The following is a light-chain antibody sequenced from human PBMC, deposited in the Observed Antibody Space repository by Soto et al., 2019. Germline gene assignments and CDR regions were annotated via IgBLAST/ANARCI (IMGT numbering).Light chain of an antibody. Sequence: EIVMTQSPATLSVSPGERATLSCRASQSVSGNLAWYQQKPGQAPRLLIYGASTRTSAFPARFSGSGSGTEFTLTISSLQSEDFAVYYCQQYNNWPRTFGPGTKVEIK. CDR1: QSVSGN. CDR2: GAS. CDR3: QQYNNWPRT. J-gene: IGKJ1*01. V-gene: IGKV3-15*01.